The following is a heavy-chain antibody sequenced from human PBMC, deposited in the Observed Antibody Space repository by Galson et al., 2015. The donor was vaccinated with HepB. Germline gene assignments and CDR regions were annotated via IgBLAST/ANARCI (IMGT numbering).Heavy chain of an antibody. CDR1: GFTFSSYT. CDR3: ARARRLFGEPIR. D-gene: IGHD3-10*02. CDR2: ISSSSSTI. J-gene: IGHJ6*02. Sequence: SLRLSCAASGFTFSSYTMNWVRQAPGKGLEWVSSISSSSSTIYYADSVKGRFTISRDNAKNSLYLQMNSLRAEDTAVYYCARARRLFGEPIRWGQGTTVTVSS. V-gene: IGHV3-48*04.